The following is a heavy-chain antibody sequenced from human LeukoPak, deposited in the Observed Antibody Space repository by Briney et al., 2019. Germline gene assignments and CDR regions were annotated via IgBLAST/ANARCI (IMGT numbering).Heavy chain of an antibody. CDR1: AYAFTSYG. J-gene: IGHJ6*03. CDR2: ISDYNGNT. Sequence: ASVKLSFKAAAYAFTSYGISWVRQRHGQGLEWMGWISDYNGNTKYAQKIQGRVTTPTDTSTSTAYMELRSLRSDDTAVYYCARAPYYMDVWGKGTTVTVSS. CDR3: ARAPYYMDV. V-gene: IGHV1-18*01.